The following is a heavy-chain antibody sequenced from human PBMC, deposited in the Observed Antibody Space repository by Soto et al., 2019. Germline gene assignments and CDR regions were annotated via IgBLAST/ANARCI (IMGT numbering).Heavy chain of an antibody. CDR1: GGTFSSYT. V-gene: IGHV1-69*02. CDR3: AMEYCSSTSCYRDY. Sequence: QVQLVQSGAEVKKPGSSVKVSCKASGGTFSSYTISWVRQAPGQGLEWMGRIIPILGIANYAKKFQGRVTITAAKSTSTAYMGLSSLRSEDTAVYYCAMEYCSSTSCYRDYWGQGTLVTVSS. CDR2: IIPILGIA. J-gene: IGHJ4*02. D-gene: IGHD2-2*02.